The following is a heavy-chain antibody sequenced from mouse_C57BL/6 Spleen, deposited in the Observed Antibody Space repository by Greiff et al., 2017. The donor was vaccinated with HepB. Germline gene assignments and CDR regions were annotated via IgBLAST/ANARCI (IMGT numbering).Heavy chain of an antibody. V-gene: IGHV3-6*01. CDR1: GYSITSGYY. CDR2: ISYDGSN. CDR3: VQFAY. J-gene: IGHJ3*01. Sequence: DVHLVESGPGLVKPSQSLSLTCSVTGYSITSGYYWNWIRQFPGNKLEWMGYISYDGSNNYNPSLKNRISITRDTSKNQFFLKLNSVTTEDTATYYCVQFAYWGQGTLVTVSA.